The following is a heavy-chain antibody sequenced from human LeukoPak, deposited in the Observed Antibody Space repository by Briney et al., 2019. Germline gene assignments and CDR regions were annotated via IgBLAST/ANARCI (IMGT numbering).Heavy chain of an antibody. CDR3: ARSQSAGSGSDFDY. Sequence: SETLSLTCTVSGASISSSYWSWIRQPPGKGLEWIGYIYYSGSSSYNPSLKSRVTISVDTSKNQFSLKLSSVTAADTAVYYCARSQSAGSGSDFDYWGQGTLVTVSS. J-gene: IGHJ4*02. CDR1: GASISSSY. CDR2: IYYSGSS. V-gene: IGHV4-59*08. D-gene: IGHD3-10*01.